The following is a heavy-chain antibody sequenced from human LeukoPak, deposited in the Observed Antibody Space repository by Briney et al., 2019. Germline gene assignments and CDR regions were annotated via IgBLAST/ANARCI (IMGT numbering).Heavy chain of an antibody. J-gene: IGHJ6*03. Sequence: PSETLSLTCTVSGGSIGTYYWSWVRQSPGKGLEWIGYIYVTGNRYNPYLQSRVTISVDTSRNQFFLKMSSVAAADTAVYYCARHIGGGIEDMDVWGKGTKVTVSS. CDR1: GGSIGTYY. CDR3: ARHIGGGIEDMDV. CDR2: IYVTGN. V-gene: IGHV4-59*08. D-gene: IGHD3-16*02.